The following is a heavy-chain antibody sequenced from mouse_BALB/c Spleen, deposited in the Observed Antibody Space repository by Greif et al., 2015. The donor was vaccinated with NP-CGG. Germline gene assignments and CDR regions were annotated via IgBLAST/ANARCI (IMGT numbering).Heavy chain of an antibody. CDR3: ARYGNYAMDY. D-gene: IGHD2-1*01. Sequence: DVQLVESGGGLVQPGGSRKLSCAASGFTFSSFGMHWVRQAPEKGLEWVAYISSGSSTIYYADTVKGRFTISRDNPKNTLFLRMTSLRSEDTAMYYCARYGNYAMDYWGQGTSVTVSS. V-gene: IGHV5-17*02. CDR2: ISSGSSTI. J-gene: IGHJ4*01. CDR1: GFTFSSFG.